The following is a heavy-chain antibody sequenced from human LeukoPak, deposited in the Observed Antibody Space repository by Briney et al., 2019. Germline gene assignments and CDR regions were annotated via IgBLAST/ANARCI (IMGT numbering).Heavy chain of an antibody. D-gene: IGHD5/OR15-5a*01. J-gene: IGHJ3*01. CDR2: ISYSGTT. Sequence: PSETLSLTCTVSGGSISSFYWSWMRQPPGKRLEYIGYISYSGTTSYNPSLKSRVTISVDTSKNQFSLKLTSVTAADAAVYYCARDKGLPQAFDLWGQGTMVTVSS. CDR3: ARDKGLPQAFDL. V-gene: IGHV4-59*01. CDR1: GGSISSFY.